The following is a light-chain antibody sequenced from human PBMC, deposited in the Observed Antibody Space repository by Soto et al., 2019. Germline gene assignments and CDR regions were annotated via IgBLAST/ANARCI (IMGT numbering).Light chain of an antibody. CDR1: QSIGSK. CDR3: QQYNNWPPLT. J-gene: IGKJ3*01. V-gene: IGKV3-15*01. CDR2: GAS. Sequence: EIVLTQSPGILSLSPGERATLSCRASQSIGSKLAWYQQKPGQAPRLLFYGASARATGIPARFSASGSGTEFTLTISRLQCEDFAVYYCQQYNNWPPLTFGPGTKVDIK.